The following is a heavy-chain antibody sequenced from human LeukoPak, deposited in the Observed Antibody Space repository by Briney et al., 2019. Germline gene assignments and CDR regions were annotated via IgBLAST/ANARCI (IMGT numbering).Heavy chain of an antibody. J-gene: IGHJ5*02. V-gene: IGHV4-38-2*01. CDR3: ARLYYDFWSGYSTNNWFDP. D-gene: IGHD3-3*01. Sequence: SETLSLTCAVSGYSISSDYYWGWIRQPPGKGLEWIGTIYHSGSTYYNPSLKSRVTISVDTSKNQLSLKLNPATAADTAVYYCARLYYDFWSGYSTNNWFDPWGQGTLVTVSS. CDR2: IYHSGST. CDR1: GYSISSDYY.